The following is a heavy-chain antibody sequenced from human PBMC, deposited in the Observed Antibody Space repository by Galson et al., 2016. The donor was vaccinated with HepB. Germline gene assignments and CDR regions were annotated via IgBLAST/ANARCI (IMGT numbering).Heavy chain of an antibody. CDR2: IFHSGSA. Sequence: SETLSLTCSVSGGSISSYYWSWIQQPPGKGPEWIGTIFHSGSATYNPSLKSRAAISVDTAKNKFSLRLNSMTSADTAVYYCARELALGYCTGGSCFGFWGQGTLVTVSS. CDR1: GGSISSYY. J-gene: IGHJ5*01. V-gene: IGHV4-59*01. CDR3: ARELALGYCTGGSCFGF. D-gene: IGHD2-8*02.